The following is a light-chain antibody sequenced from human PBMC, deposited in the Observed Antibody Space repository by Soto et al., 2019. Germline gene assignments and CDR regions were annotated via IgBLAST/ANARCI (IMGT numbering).Light chain of an antibody. V-gene: IGKV3-15*01. Sequence: EVVMTQSPATLSVSPGERVTLSCRASQSVRSNLAWYQQVPGQVPRLLIYDTSTRAAGIPARFSGSGSDTEFALTISSLQSEDFAVYYCQQFGDSLTFGGGTKVEI. CDR3: QQFGDSLT. CDR2: DTS. CDR1: QSVRSN. J-gene: IGKJ4*01.